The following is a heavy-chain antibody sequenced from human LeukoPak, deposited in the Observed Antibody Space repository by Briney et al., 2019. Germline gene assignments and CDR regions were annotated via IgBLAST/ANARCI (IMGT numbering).Heavy chain of an antibody. D-gene: IGHD6-13*01. CDR2: INPNSGGT. CDR1: GYTFTGYY. J-gene: IGHJ4*02. V-gene: IGHV1-2*02. Sequence: ASVKVSCKASGYTFTGYYMHWVRQAPGQGLEWMGWINPNSGGTNYAQKFQGRVTMNRDTSISTAYMELSRLRSDDTAVYYCARAHSSSWYVSGYWGQGTLVTVSS. CDR3: ARAHSSSWYVSGY.